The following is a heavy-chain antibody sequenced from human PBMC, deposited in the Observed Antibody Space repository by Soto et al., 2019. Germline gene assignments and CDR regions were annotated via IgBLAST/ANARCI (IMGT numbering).Heavy chain of an antibody. CDR3: ARRFSTNCRSP. CDR2: IYYSGST. D-gene: IGHD7-27*01. CDR1: GGSISGSY. V-gene: IGHV4-59*08. Sequence: SETLSLTCTVSGGSISGSYWSWIRQPPGKGLEWIGYIYYSGSTNYNPSLESRVTISVDTSKNQFSLKLRSVTAADTAVYYCARRFSTNCRSPWGQGTLVTVSS. J-gene: IGHJ5*02.